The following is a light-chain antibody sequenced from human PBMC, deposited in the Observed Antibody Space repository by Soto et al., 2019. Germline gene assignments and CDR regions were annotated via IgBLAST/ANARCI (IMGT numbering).Light chain of an antibody. Sequence: QSVLTQPASVSGSPGQSITISCTGTSSDVGSYNLVSWYQQHPGKAPKLMMYEGSKRPSGVSNRFSGSKSGNTASLTISVLQAEDEADYYCCSYAGSSTVVFGTGTKLTVL. CDR1: SSDVGSYNL. CDR3: CSYAGSSTVV. J-gene: IGLJ1*01. V-gene: IGLV2-23*01. CDR2: EGS.